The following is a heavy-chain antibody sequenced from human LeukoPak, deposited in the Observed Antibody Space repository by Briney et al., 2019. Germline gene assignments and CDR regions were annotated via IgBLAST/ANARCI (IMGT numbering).Heavy chain of an antibody. V-gene: IGHV3-66*02. D-gene: IGHD3-22*01. CDR1: GFTISSYS. J-gene: IGHJ1*01. Sequence: GGSLRLSCAASGFTISSYSMNWVRQAPGKGLEWVSVIYSGGSTYYAASVKGRFTISGDNSKNTLYLQMNTLTAADTALYYCGRDSSGPEYFQHWGQGTLVTVSS. CDR2: IYSGGST. CDR3: GRDSSGPEYFQH.